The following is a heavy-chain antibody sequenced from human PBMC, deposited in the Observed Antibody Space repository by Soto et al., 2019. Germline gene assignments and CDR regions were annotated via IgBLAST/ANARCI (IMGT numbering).Heavy chain of an antibody. V-gene: IGHV3-48*01. Sequence: EVQLVESGGGLVQPGGSLRLSCAASGFTFSSYSMNWVRQAPGKGLEWVSYISSSSSTIYYADSVKGRFTISRDNAKNSLCRQRNSLRAEDTAVYYCARVLLWFGDSMDVWGQGTTVTVSS. D-gene: IGHD3-10*01. CDR2: ISSSSSTI. CDR3: ARVLLWFGDSMDV. J-gene: IGHJ6*02. CDR1: GFTFSSYS.